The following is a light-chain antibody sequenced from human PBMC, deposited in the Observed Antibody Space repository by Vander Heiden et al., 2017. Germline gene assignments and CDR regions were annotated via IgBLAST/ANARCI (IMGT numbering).Light chain of an antibody. J-gene: IGLJ2*01. Sequence: QSVLTQPPSASGTPGQRVTISCSGSSSNIGSNTVNWYQQLPGTAPHLLIYSNNQRPSGVPDRFSGSKSGTSASLAISGLQSEDEADYYCAAWDDSLNGPNVVFGGGTKLTVL. CDR3: AAWDDSLNGPNVV. CDR1: SSNIGSNT. CDR2: SNN. V-gene: IGLV1-44*01.